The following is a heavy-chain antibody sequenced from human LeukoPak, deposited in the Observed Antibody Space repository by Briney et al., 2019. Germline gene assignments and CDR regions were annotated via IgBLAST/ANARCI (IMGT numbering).Heavy chain of an antibody. J-gene: IGHJ4*02. Sequence: PGGSLRLSCAASGFTFSSYEMNWVRQAPGKGLEWVSYISSSGSTIYYADSVKGRFTISRDNSKNTLYLQMNSLRAEDTAVYYCAKEAETLLWFGESHFDYWGQGTLVTVSS. CDR1: GFTFSSYE. CDR3: AKEAETLLWFGESHFDY. D-gene: IGHD3-10*01. V-gene: IGHV3-48*03. CDR2: ISSSGSTI.